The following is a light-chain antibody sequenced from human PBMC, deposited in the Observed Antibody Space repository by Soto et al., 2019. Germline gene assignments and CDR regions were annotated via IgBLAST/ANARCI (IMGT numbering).Light chain of an antibody. V-gene: IGLV2-18*02. CDR3: NSYTSSNTYV. CDR1: SSDVGSYNR. CDR2: EVS. Sequence: QSVLTQPPSVSGAPGQSLSISCTGTSSDVGSYNRVSWYQQPPGTAPKLMIYEVSNRPSGVPDRFSGSKSGNTASLTISGLQPEDEADYYCNSYTSSNTYVFGTGTKVTVL. J-gene: IGLJ1*01.